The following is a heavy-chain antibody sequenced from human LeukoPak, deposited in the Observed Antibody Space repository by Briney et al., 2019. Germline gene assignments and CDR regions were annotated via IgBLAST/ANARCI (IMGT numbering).Heavy chain of an antibody. D-gene: IGHD3-10*01. CDR2: IYYTGST. J-gene: IGHJ4*02. CDR1: GASISSGGYY. V-gene: IGHV4-31*03. Sequence: TLSLTCTVSGASISSGGYYWTWTRQHPGKGLEYIGYIYYTGSTYSNPSLKSRVTISVDTSKNQFSLRLSSVTAADTAIYYCARDQNSGSFDSWGQGTLVTVSS. CDR3: ARDQNSGSFDS.